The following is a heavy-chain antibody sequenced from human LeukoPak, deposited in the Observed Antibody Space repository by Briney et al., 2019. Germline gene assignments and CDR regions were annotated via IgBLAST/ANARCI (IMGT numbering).Heavy chain of an antibody. D-gene: IGHD6-13*01. J-gene: IGHJ4*02. Sequence: SETLSLTCTVSGGSISSYYWSWIRQPPGKGLEWIGYIYTSGSTNYNPSLKSRVTISVDTSKNQFSLKLSSVTAADTAVYYCASSPLAAADPYYFDYWGQGTLVTVSS. V-gene: IGHV4-4*09. CDR1: GGSISSYY. CDR3: ASSPLAAADPYYFDY. CDR2: IYTSGST.